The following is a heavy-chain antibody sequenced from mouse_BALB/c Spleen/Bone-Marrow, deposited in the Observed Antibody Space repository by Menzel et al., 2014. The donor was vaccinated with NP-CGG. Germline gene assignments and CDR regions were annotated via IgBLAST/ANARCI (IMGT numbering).Heavy chain of an antibody. J-gene: IGHJ4*01. D-gene: IGHD1-1*01. Sequence: VQLQQSGAELVKPGASVKLSCTASGFNIKDTYMHWVKQRPEQGLEWIGRIDPANGNTKYDPKFQGKATITADTSSNTAYLQLSSLTSEDTAVYYCARGTTVVSYYAMDYWGQGTSVTVSS. V-gene: IGHV14-3*02. CDR1: GFNIKDTY. CDR2: IDPANGNT. CDR3: ARGTTVVSYYAMDY.